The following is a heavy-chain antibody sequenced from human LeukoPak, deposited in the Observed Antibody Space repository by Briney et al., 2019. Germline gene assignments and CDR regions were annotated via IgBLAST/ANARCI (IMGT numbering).Heavy chain of an antibody. Sequence: SETLSLTCTVSGGSISSNSYYWGWIRQPPGKGLEWIGSIYYSGSTYYNPSLKSRVTISVDTSKNQFSLKLSSVTAADTAVYYCARGMTTVVHFDYWGQGTLVTVSS. CDR2: IYYSGST. CDR1: GGSISSNSYY. CDR3: ARGMTTVVHFDY. V-gene: IGHV4-39*07. D-gene: IGHD4-23*01. J-gene: IGHJ4*02.